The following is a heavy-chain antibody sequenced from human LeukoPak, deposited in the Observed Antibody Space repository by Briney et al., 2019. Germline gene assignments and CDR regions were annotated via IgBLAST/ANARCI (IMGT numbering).Heavy chain of an antibody. J-gene: IGHJ4*02. CDR2: IYHSGST. V-gene: IGHV4-30-2*01. Sequence: SETLSLTCAVSGGSISSGGYSWSWIRQPPGKGLEWIGYIYHSGSTYYNPSLKSRVTISVDRSKNQFSLKPSSVTAADTAVYYCARITVTTGGFDYWGQGTLVTVSS. D-gene: IGHD4-17*01. CDR3: ARITVTTGGFDY. CDR1: GGSISSGGYS.